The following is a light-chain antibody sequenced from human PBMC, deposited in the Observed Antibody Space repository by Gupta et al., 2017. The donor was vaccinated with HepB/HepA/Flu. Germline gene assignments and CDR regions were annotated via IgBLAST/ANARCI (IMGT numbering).Light chain of an antibody. V-gene: IGLV2-14*01. CDR1: SRDV. J-gene: IGLJ2*01. CDR2: AVS. Sequence: QSALTQPASVSGSPGQSITISCTGTSRDVSWYQQHPGKAPKIMIYAVSNRPARVSYRFSGSKSGDTAALTTSGLQAEDEADYYGSSFTSTSSLAVFGGGTKVTVL. CDR3: SSFTSTSSLAV.